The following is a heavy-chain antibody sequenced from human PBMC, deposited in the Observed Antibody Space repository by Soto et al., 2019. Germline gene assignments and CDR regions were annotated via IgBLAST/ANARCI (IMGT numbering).Heavy chain of an antibody. V-gene: IGHV4-30-2*01. CDR3: ARANYDFWSGYYTNWFDP. CDR2: IYHSGST. CDR1: GGSISSGGYS. J-gene: IGHJ5*02. D-gene: IGHD3-3*01. Sequence: PSETLSLTCAISGGSISSGGYSWSWIRQPPGKGLEWIGYIYHSGSTYYNPSLKSRVTISVDRSKNQFSLKLSSVTAADTAVYYCARANYDFWSGYYTNWFDPWGQGTLVTVSS.